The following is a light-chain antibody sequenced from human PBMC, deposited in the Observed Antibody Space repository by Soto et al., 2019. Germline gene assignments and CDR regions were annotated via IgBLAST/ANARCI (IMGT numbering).Light chain of an antibody. CDR2: DAS. CDR1: QTISTY. J-gene: IGKJ5*01. V-gene: IGKV3-11*01. CDR3: QQRSEWPIT. Sequence: EIVLTQSPATLSLFPGERATLSCRASQTISTYLAWYQQKPDQAPRLFIYDASNRATGVPARFSGSRSGTDFTLTISSLEPEDFAVYFCQQRSEWPITFGQGTRLEIK.